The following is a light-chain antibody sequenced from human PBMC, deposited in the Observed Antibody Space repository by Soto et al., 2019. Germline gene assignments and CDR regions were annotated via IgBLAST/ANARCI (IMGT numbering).Light chain of an antibody. Sequence: DIVLTQSPCTLSLSPGERATLSCRASQSVSSSYVAWYQQKPGQAPRLLIYGASSRPTGIPDRFSGSGSGTDFTLTISSLEPEDFAVYYCQQHGRTPPWTFGQGTKVDIK. J-gene: IGKJ1*01. V-gene: IGKV3-20*01. CDR3: QQHGRTPPWT. CDR1: QSVSSSY. CDR2: GAS.